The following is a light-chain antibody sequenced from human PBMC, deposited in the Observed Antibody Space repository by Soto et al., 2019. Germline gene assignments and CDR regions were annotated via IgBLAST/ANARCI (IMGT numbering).Light chain of an antibody. CDR2: GAS. CDR1: ESVTSDY. V-gene: IGKV3-20*01. J-gene: IGKJ4*01. CDR3: QQYGRSPLT. Sequence: EIVLTPSPGTLSLSPGVRATLSCRASESVTSDYLAWYQQKPGQAPRLLISGASGRATGIPDRFSGSGSGTDFILTISRLEPEDCAVYYCQQYGRSPLTFGGGTKVDIK.